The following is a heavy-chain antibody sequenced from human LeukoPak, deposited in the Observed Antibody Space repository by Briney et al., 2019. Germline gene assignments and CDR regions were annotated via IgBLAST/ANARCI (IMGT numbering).Heavy chain of an antibody. J-gene: IGHJ6*02. Sequence: GGSLRLSCAASGFTFSSYSMNWVRQAPGKGLEWVSSISSSSSYIYYADSVKGRFTISRDNAKNSLYLQMNSLRAEDTAVYYCGEGRNYYYGMDVWGQGTTVTVSS. CDR1: GFTFSSYS. CDR3: GEGRNYYYGMDV. V-gene: IGHV3-21*01. CDR2: ISSSSSYI.